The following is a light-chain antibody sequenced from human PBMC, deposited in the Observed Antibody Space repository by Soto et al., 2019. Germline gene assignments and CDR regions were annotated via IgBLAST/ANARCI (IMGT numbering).Light chain of an antibody. V-gene: IGKV2-24*01. Sequence: DIVMTQTPLSSPVTLGQPASISCKSSESLVHRDGNTYLNWLHQRPGQPPRLLLYKISNRFSGVXDXFIGSGAGTDFTLTITRVEAEDVGVYYCMQGTQFPRTFGGGTTVEIK. J-gene: IGKJ4*01. CDR3: MQGTQFPRT. CDR1: ESLVHRDGNTY. CDR2: KIS.